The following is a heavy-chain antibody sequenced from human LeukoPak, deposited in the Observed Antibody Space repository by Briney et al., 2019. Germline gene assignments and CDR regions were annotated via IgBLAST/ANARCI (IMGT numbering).Heavy chain of an antibody. CDR2: ISHSGST. D-gene: IGHD3-3*01. CDR3: ARHFDFWSGPGGDAFDI. Sequence: SETLSLTCTVSGASFSSGDSYWSWIRLPPGKTLEWIGYISHSGSTYYNPSLDSRVTMSLDRSKNQFSLNLSSVTAADTAIYYCARHFDFWSGPGGDAFDIWGQGTLVTVSS. V-gene: IGHV4-30-2*01. CDR1: GASFSSGDSY. J-gene: IGHJ3*02.